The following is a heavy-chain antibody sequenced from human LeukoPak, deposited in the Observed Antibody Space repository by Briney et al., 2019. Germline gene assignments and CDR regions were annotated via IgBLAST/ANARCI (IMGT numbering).Heavy chain of an antibody. Sequence: ASVKVSCKASGYTFTGYYMHWVRQAPGQGLEWMGRINPNSGGTNYAQKFQGRATMTRDTSISTAYMELSRLRSDDTAVYYCARDWYYYGSETHQAVDYWGQGTLVTVSS. D-gene: IGHD3-10*01. V-gene: IGHV1-2*06. CDR1: GYTFTGYY. J-gene: IGHJ4*02. CDR2: INPNSGGT. CDR3: ARDWYYYGSETHQAVDY.